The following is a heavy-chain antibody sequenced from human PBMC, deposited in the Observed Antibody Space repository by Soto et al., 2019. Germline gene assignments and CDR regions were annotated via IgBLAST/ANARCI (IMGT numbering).Heavy chain of an antibody. CDR2: IIPIFGTA. CDR3: ASHPRAGYSGYDSCAFDI. Sequence: SGKVSCEVFLGRFSYYAIRWVRQPTGEGHEWMGGIIPIFGTANYAQKFQGRVTITADESTSTAYMELSSRRSEDTAVYYCASHPRAGYSGYDSCAFDIWGQGTMVTVSS. J-gene: IGHJ3*02. CDR1: LGRFSYYA. V-gene: IGHV1-69*13. D-gene: IGHD5-12*01.